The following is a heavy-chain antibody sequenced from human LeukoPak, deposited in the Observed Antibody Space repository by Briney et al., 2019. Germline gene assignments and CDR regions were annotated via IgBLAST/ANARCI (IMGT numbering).Heavy chain of an antibody. CDR3: ARRYCSSTSCYYFDY. D-gene: IGHD2-2*01. CDR2: SNANRGGT. Sequence: GASVKVSCKASGYTXTDYYMHWVRQAPGQGLEWMGWSNANRGGTNYAQRFQGRVTMTRDTSITTAYMELSRLKSDDTAVYYCARRYCSSTSCYYFDYWGQGTLVTVSS. V-gene: IGHV1-2*02. CDR1: GYTXTDYY. J-gene: IGHJ4*02.